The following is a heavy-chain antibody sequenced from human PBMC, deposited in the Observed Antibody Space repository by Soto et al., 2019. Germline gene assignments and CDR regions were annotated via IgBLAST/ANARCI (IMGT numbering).Heavy chain of an antibody. CDR3: AREFSNYVAFRDWNYYYYMDV. D-gene: IGHD4-4*01. CDR2: ISSSGSTI. J-gene: IGHJ6*03. V-gene: IGHV3-11*01. CDR1: GFTFSDYY. Sequence: GGSLRLSCAASGFTFSDYYMSWIRQAPGKGLEWVSYISSSGSTIYYADSVKGRFTISRDNAKNSLYLQMNSLRAEDTAVYYCAREFSNYVAFRDWNYYYYMDVWGKGTTVTVSS.